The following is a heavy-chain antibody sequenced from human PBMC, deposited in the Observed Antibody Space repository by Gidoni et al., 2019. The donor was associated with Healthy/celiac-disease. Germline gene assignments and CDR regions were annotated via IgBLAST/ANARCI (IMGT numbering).Heavy chain of an antibody. CDR3: ASGWELLGCLDY. CDR1: GFTFSSYA. D-gene: IGHD1-26*01. CDR2: ISSNGGST. J-gene: IGHJ4*02. Sequence: EVQLVESGGGLVQPGESLGLLCAASGFTFSSYARHWVRQAPGKGLEYVSAISSNGGSTYYANSVKGRFTISRDNSKNTLYLQMGSLRAEDMAVYYCASGWELLGCLDYWGQGTLVTVSS. V-gene: IGHV3-64*01.